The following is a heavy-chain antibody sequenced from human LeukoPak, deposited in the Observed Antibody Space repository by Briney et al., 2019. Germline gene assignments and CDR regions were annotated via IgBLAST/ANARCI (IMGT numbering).Heavy chain of an antibody. CDR3: TRVLYSSGWYGDHY. Sequence: PGGSLRLSCAASGFTFSSYWMHWVRQAPGKGLVWVSRINSDGSSTSYADSVKGRFTISRDNAKNTLYLQMNSLRAEDTAVYYCTRVLYSSGWYGDHYWGQGTLVTVSS. CDR2: INSDGSST. CDR1: GFTFSSYW. D-gene: IGHD6-19*01. V-gene: IGHV3-74*01. J-gene: IGHJ4*02.